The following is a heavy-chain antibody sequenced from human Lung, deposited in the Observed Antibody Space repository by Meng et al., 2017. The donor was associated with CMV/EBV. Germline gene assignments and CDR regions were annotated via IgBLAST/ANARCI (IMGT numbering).Heavy chain of an antibody. V-gene: IGHV1-69*13. J-gene: IGHJ4*02. CDR2: VVPLFGTA. D-gene: IGHD6-13*01. CDR3: ARDVPRAGGAGSQFDF. CDR1: GNVFSTFA. Sequence: SXXVSXKTSGNVFSTFAVSWLRQAPGQGLEWMGGVVPLFGTANYAQKFQGRVTITADASTTTAYMELRSLKSEDTAIYFCARDVPRAGGAGSQFDFWCQGXLVTVSS.